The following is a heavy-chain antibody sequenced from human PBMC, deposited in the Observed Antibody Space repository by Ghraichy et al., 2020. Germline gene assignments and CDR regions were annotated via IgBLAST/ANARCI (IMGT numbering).Heavy chain of an antibody. CDR3: ARAGVGATYYYYGMDV. D-gene: IGHD1-26*01. V-gene: IGHV3-33*01. CDR1: GFTFSSYG. Sequence: GGSLRLSCAASGFTFSSYGMHWVRQAPGKGLEWVAVIWYDGSNKYYADSVKGRFTISRDNSKNTLYLQMNSLRAEDTAVYYCARAGVGATYYYYGMDVWGQGTTVTVSS. J-gene: IGHJ6*02. CDR2: IWYDGSNK.